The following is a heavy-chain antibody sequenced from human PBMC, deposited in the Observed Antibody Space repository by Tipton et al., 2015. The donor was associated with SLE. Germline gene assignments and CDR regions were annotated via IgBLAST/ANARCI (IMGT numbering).Heavy chain of an antibody. Sequence: QLVQSGAEVKKPGASVKVSCKASGYTFTSYDINWVRQATGQGLEWMGWMNPNSGNTGYAQKFQGRVTMTRNTSISTAYMELSSLRSDDTAVYYCARAKYCTNGVCYEKWFDPWGQGTLVTVSS. CDR3: ARAKYCTNGVCYEKWFDP. CDR1: GYTFTSYD. J-gene: IGHJ5*02. V-gene: IGHV1-8*02. D-gene: IGHD2-8*01. CDR2: MNPNSGNT.